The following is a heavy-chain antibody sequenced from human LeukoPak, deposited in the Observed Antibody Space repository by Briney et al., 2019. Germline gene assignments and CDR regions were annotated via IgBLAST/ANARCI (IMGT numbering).Heavy chain of an antibody. CDR3: ARDSAAYYFDY. D-gene: IGHD6-25*01. Sequence: GGSLRLSCAASGFTFSNHWMSWVRQAPGKGLEWVANINQDGSEKYYVDSVKGRFTISRDNSKNTLYLQMNSLRAEDTAVYYCARDSAAYYFDYWGQGTLVTVSS. J-gene: IGHJ4*02. CDR2: INQDGSEK. V-gene: IGHV3-7*01. CDR1: GFTFSNHW.